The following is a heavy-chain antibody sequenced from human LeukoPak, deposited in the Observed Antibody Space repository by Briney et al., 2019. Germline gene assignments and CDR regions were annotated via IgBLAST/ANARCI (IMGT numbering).Heavy chain of an antibody. CDR1: GFTFSSYA. CDR3: ARAGSIAAAGTMYY. CDR2: ISYDGSNK. J-gene: IGHJ4*02. D-gene: IGHD6-13*01. V-gene: IGHV3-30*04. Sequence: GGSLRLSCAASGFTFSSYAMHWVRQAPGKGLEWVAVISYDGSNKYYADSVKGRFTISRDNSKNTLYLQMNSLRAEDTAVYYCARAGSIAAAGTMYYWGQGTLVTVSS.